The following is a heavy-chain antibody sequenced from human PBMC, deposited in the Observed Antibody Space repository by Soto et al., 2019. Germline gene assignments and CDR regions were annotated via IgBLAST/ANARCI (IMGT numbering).Heavy chain of an antibody. CDR2: ISGRGDDT. Sequence: GGSLRLSCAASGFTFSSYAMSWVRQAPGKGLEWVSTISGRGDDTYYTDSVKGRFTISRDNSKNTLYVHMNSLRAEDTAVYYCARAQPTYNSSYYDYWGQGTLVTVSS. CDR3: ARAQPTYNSSYYDY. J-gene: IGHJ4*01. CDR1: GFTFSSYA. V-gene: IGHV3-23*01. D-gene: IGHD3-22*01.